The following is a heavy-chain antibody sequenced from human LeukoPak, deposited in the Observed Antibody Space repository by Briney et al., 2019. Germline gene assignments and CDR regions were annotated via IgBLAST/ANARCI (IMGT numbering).Heavy chain of an antibody. J-gene: IGHJ4*02. CDR3: ARGGSGYPFAY. Sequence: PGASVMVSCTASGYTFSSYGIRWVRQAPGQGLEWLGWISTYNGHTDYAQKFQGRVTMSTDTSTSTAYMELRSLRFDDTAVYYCARGGSGYPFAYGGEGTLVTVSS. CDR2: ISTYNGHT. V-gene: IGHV1-18*01. D-gene: IGHD3-22*01. CDR1: GYTFSSYG.